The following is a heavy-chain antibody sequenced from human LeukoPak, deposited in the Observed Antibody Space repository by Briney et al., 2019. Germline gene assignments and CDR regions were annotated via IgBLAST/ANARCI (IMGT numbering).Heavy chain of an antibody. D-gene: IGHD6-13*01. CDR2: ISRSSNTI. CDR3: ASTWAIAGAGNY. J-gene: IGHJ4*02. CDR1: GFTFSSYS. Sequence: GGSLRLSCAASGFTFSSYSMNWVRQAPGKGLEWVSYISRSSNTIYYADSVRGRFTISRDNAKNSLYLQMNSLRAEDTAVYYCASTWAIAGAGNYWGQGTLVTVSS. V-gene: IGHV3-48*01.